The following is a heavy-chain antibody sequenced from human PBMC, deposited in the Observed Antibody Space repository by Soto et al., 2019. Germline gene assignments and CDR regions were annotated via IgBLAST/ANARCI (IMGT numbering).Heavy chain of an antibody. D-gene: IGHD3-10*01. CDR1: GFTFSSYG. J-gene: IGHJ6*01. CDR2: ISYDGSNK. V-gene: IGHV3-30*18. CDR3: AKVLVKGGDYYGSGSYYYYYFGMDV. Sequence: QVQLVESGGGVVQPGRSLRLSCAASGFTFSSYGMHWVRQAPGKGLEWVAAISYDGSNKYYADSVKGRFTISRDNSKNTLYLQMNSLRAEDTAVYYCAKVLVKGGDYYGSGSYYYYYFGMDVW.